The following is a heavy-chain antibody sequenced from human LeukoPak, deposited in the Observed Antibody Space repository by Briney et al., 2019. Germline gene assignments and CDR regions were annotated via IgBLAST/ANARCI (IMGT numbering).Heavy chain of an antibody. V-gene: IGHV3-30*03. CDR3: LGYCSGGNCYSGGY. D-gene: IGHD2-15*01. Sequence: PGRSLRLSCAASGFTFSSYGMHWVRQAPGKGLEWVALISYDGSNKFYPDSVKGRFTISSDNSKNTQSLQMNSLRAEDTAVYYCLGYCSGGNCYSGGYWGQGTLVTVSS. J-gene: IGHJ4*02. CDR2: ISYDGSNK. CDR1: GFTFSSYG.